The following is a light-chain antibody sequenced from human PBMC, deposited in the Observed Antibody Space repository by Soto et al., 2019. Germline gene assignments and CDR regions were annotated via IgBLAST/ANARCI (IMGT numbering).Light chain of an antibody. Sequence: QSVLTQPASVSGSPGQSITISCTGTSSDVGSYNLVSWYQQHPGKAPKLIIYEGSKRPSGVSNRFSGSKSGNTASLTISGLQAEDEADYYCCSFAGLNTLLFGGGTKLTVL. CDR1: SSDVGSYNL. J-gene: IGLJ2*01. V-gene: IGLV2-23*01. CDR3: CSFAGLNTLL. CDR2: EGS.